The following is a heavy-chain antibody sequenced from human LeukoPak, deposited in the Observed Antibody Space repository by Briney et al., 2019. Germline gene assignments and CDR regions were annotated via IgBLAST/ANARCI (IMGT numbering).Heavy chain of an antibody. Sequence: GGSLRLSCEASGFTFIRNGMHWVRQAPGKGLEWVAFLRYDGSNKYYADSVQGRFTISRDNSKNTLYLKMYSLRAEDTAVYYCARDDPHYDILTGYYPIDSWGQGTLVTVSS. V-gene: IGHV3-30*02. CDR2: LRYDGSNK. CDR1: GFTFIRNG. D-gene: IGHD3-9*01. CDR3: ARDDPHYDILTGYYPIDS. J-gene: IGHJ4*02.